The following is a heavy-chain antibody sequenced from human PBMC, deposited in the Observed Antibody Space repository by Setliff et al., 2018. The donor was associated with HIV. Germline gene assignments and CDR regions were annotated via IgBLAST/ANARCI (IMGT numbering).Heavy chain of an antibody. CDR3: ARLRGLNLEPFDY. D-gene: IGHD1-1*01. V-gene: IGHV4-59*08. J-gene: IGHJ4*02. Sequence: SETLSLTCTVSGGSICSYYWSWIRQPPGKGLEWIGDIYYSGSTNYKPSLKIRVTISVDTSKNQFSLKLSSVTAADTAVYYCARLRGLNLEPFDYWGQGTLVTVSS. CDR2: IYYSGST. CDR1: GGSICSYY.